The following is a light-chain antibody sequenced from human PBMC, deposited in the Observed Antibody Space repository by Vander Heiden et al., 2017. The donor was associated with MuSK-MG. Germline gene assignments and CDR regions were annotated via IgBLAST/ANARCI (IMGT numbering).Light chain of an antibody. CDR2: EGG. J-gene: IGLJ1*01. Sequence: SYVLTQSPSVSVAPGQTARITCGGDNIGSKTVHWYQQKPGQAPVLVVSEGGARPSGIPERFSASNSENTATLTISRVEAGDEADYYCQVWDYSSDYVFATGTQVTVL. CDR3: QVWDYSSDYV. CDR1: NIGSKT. V-gene: IGLV3-21*02.